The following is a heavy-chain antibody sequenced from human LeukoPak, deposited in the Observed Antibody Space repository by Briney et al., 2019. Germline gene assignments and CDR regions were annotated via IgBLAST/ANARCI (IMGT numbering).Heavy chain of an antibody. J-gene: IGHJ3*02. CDR3: ARYGDHAFDI. CDR1: DDSINNDRYF. D-gene: IGHD2-21*02. V-gene: IGHV4-39*07. Sequence: SETLSLTCSISDDSINNDRYFWAWIRQPPGKGLEWIASINYSGRTYYNPSLNSRLTISVDTSKNQFSLKLSSVTAADTAVYYCARYGDHAFDIWGQGTMVTVSS. CDR2: INYSGRT.